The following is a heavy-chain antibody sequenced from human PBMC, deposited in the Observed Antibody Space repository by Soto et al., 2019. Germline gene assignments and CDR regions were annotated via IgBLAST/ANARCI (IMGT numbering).Heavy chain of an antibody. Sequence: GGSLRLSCAASGFTFSSYGMHWVRQAPGKGLEWVAAICCDGGNKYYADSVKGRFTISRDNSKNTLYLQMNSLRAEDTAVYYCAKDIGVWVGDSGYYSYATDVSGQATTVTVSS. CDR3: AKDIGVWVGDSGYYSYATDV. V-gene: IGHV3-33*06. D-gene: IGHD3-10*01. CDR1: GFTFSSYG. J-gene: IGHJ6*02. CDR2: ICCDGGNK.